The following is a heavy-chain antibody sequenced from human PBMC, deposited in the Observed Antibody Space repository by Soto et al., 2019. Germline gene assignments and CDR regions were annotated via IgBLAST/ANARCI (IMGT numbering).Heavy chain of an antibody. V-gene: IGHV1-69*01. CDR2: IIPISATA. J-gene: IGHJ6*02. D-gene: IGHD2-2*01. CDR1: GGTFSSYA. Sequence: QVQLVQSGAEVKKPGSSVKVSCKASGGTFSSYAISWVRQAPGQGLEWMGGIIPISATANYAQKFQRRVTIPADDSTSTADMELSSLRSEDTAVYYCARSQGSSTSLEIYYYYYYGMDVWGQGTTVTVSS. CDR3: ARSQGSSTSLEIYYYYYYGMDV.